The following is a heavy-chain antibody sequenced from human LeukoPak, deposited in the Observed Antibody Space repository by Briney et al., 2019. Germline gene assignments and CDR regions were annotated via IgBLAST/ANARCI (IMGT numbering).Heavy chain of an antibody. V-gene: IGHV1-2*02. CDR3: ARDRMGDCATTSCYLAC. CDR2: INPNSGDT. Sequence: ASVKVSCKASGYTFTAYYLHWVRQAPGQGLEWMGWINPNSGDTNYAQKFQGRVTMTRDTSIATAYMELSRLTSDDTAIYYCARDRMGDCATTSCYLACWGQGTLVTVSS. D-gene: IGHD2-2*01. CDR1: GYTFTAYY. J-gene: IGHJ4*02.